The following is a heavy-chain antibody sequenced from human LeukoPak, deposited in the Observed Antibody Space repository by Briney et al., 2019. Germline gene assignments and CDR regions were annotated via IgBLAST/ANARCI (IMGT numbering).Heavy chain of an antibody. CDR3: ARVATITRSLYYFDY. CDR2: IIPILGIA. D-gene: IGHD5-24*01. Sequence: SVKVSCKASGGTFSSYAISWVRQAPGQGLEWMRRIIPILGIANYAQKFQGRVTITADKSTSTAYMELSSLRSEDTAVYYCARVATITRSLYYFDYWGQGTLVTVSS. CDR1: GGTFSSYA. J-gene: IGHJ4*02. V-gene: IGHV1-69*04.